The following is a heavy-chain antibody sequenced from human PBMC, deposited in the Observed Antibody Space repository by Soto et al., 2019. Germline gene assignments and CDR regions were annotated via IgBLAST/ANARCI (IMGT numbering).Heavy chain of an antibody. CDR3: ARDYCSGGNCYLLFDS. CDR1: GYTFNSYG. J-gene: IGHJ4*02. CDR2: ISAHNGNT. D-gene: IGHD2-15*01. Sequence: QVQLVQSGAEVKKPGASVKVSCKASGYTFNSYGISWVRQAPGRGLEWMGWISAHNGNTKYAQKFQGRVTMTTDTSTSTAYMELRSLRSDDTAVYDCARDYCSGGNCYLLFDSWGQGTLVTVSS. V-gene: IGHV1-18*01.